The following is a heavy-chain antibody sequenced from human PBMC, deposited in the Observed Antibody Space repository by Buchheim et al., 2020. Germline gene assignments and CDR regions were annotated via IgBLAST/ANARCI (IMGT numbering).Heavy chain of an antibody. CDR3: ARDLLTMSYYGMDV. D-gene: IGHD3-10*02. J-gene: IGHJ6*02. V-gene: IGHV3-30-3*01. CDR2: ISYDGSNK. CDR1: GFTFSSYA. Sequence: QVQLVESGGGVVQPGRSLRLSCAASGFTFSSYAMHWVRQAPGKGLEWVAVISYDGSNKYYADSVKGRFTISRDNSKNTQYLQMNSLRAEDTAVYYCARDLLTMSYYGMDVWGQGTT.